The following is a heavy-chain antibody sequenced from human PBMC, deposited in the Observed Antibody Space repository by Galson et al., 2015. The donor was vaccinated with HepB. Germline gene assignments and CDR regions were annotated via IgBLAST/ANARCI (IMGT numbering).Heavy chain of an antibody. J-gene: IGHJ4*02. CDR1: GYTFTNYG. V-gene: IGHV1-18*01. CDR2: ISAYNGNT. Sequence: SVKVSCKASGYTFTNYGINWVRQAPGQGLEWMGWISAYNGNTNYAQKFQGRVTMTTDTTTRTAYMELRSLRSDDTAVYYCARPNRGRYYFDYWGQGTLVTASS. CDR3: ARPNRGRYYFDY. D-gene: IGHD7-27*01.